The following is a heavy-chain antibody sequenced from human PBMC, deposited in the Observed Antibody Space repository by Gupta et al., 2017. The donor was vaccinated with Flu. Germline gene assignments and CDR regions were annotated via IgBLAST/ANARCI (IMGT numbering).Heavy chain of an antibody. V-gene: IGHV3-23*01. J-gene: IGHJ4*02. D-gene: IGHD5-18*01. CDR3: AKDLNGIELWRQNFDY. CDR2: IGGGGGST. CDR1: GFTFSSYA. Sequence: EVQPLDSGARLVQLGGSVSFSCPASGFTFSSYAMSWGRQAPGKGLEWVSAIGGGGGSTYYADSVKGRFTITRDNSKNTLYLQMNSLRAEDTAVYYCAKDLNGIELWRQNFDYWGQGTLVTVSS.